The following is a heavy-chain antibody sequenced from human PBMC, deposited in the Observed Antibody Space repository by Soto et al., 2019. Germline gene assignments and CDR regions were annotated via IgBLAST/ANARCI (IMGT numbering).Heavy chain of an antibody. J-gene: IGHJ4*02. D-gene: IGHD3-9*01. CDR1: GVTFSTLA. V-gene: IGHV3-23*01. CDR3: AKGDWADY. CDR2: IGAHDDGYT. Sequence: GGPLRLSCAAAGVTFSTLAMSWIRQGPGKGLEWVSYIGAHDDGYTHYADSVKGRFTVSRDNSKNTLHLQMNSLRADDTAIYYCAKGDWADYWGPGALVTVSS.